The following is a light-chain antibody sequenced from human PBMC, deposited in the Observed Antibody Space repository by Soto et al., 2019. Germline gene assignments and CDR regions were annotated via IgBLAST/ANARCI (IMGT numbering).Light chain of an antibody. V-gene: IGLV1-40*01. CDR3: QSYGTSLSGLYV. CDR1: SSNIGAGKD. Sequence: QSVLTQPPSVSGAPGQRVTISCTGSSSNIGAGKDVNWFQQLPGTAPKLLIYADSHRPSGVPDRFSGSKSGSSASLAITGLQVEDEADYYCQSYGTSLSGLYVFGTGTKVTVL. J-gene: IGLJ1*01. CDR2: ADS.